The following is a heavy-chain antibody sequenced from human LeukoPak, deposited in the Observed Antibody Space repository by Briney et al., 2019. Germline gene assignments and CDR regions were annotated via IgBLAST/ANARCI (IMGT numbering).Heavy chain of an antibody. Sequence: GASVKVSCKASGYTFTSYGISWVRQAPGQGLEWMGWISAYNGNTNYAQKLQGRVTMTTDTSTSTAYMELRSLRSDDTAVYYCARDRYYDSNGYYRFDPWGQGTLVTVSS. J-gene: IGHJ5*02. D-gene: IGHD3-22*01. CDR2: ISAYNGNT. CDR1: GYTFTSYG. CDR3: ARDRYYDSNGYYRFDP. V-gene: IGHV1-18*01.